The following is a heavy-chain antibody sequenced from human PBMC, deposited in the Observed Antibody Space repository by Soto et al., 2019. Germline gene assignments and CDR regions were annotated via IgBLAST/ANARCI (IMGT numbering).Heavy chain of an antibody. CDR3: ARYQSNSHDCFDS. J-gene: IGHJ4*02. D-gene: IGHD4-4*01. V-gene: IGHV4-30-4*01. CDR2: IYYTGST. CDR1: GGSISNYEYY. Sequence: SETLSLTCRVSGGSISNYEYYWSWIRQRPGGGLEWIGHIYYTGSTSYNPSLRGRLTVSLDTSKNESSMKLTSVTAAETAVYYCARYQSNSHDCFDSWGQGTMVTVYS.